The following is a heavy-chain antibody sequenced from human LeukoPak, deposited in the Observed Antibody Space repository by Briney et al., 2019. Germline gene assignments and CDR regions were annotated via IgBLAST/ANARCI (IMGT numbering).Heavy chain of an antibody. Sequence: PGGSLRLSCAASGFTFSDYYMSWIRQAPGKGLEWVSYISSSGSTIYYADSVKGRFTISRDNAKNSLYLQMNSLRAEDTAVYYCTTDGVATISAFDIWGQGTMVTVSS. J-gene: IGHJ3*02. CDR2: ISSSGSTI. V-gene: IGHV3-11*01. CDR1: GFTFSDYY. D-gene: IGHD5-12*01. CDR3: TTDGVATISAFDI.